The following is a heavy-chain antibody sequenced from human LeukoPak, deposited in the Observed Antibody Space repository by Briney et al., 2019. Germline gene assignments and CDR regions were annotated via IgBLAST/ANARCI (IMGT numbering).Heavy chain of an antibody. CDR3: ARRVDCSSTSCYRTPYFDY. CDR1: GSSISSSSYY. D-gene: IGHD2-2*01. CDR2: IYYSGST. J-gene: IGHJ4*02. Sequence: SETLSLTCTVSGSSISSSSYYWGWIRQPPGKGREWIGSIYYSGSTYYNPSLKSRVTISVDTSKNQFSLKLSSVTAADTAVYYCARRVDCSSTSCYRTPYFDYWGQGTLVTVSS. V-gene: IGHV4-39*01.